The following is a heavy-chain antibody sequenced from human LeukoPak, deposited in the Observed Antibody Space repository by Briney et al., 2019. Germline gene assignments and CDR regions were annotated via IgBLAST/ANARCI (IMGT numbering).Heavy chain of an antibody. J-gene: IGHJ5*02. CDR3: ATDYMTTGWLDP. V-gene: IGHV1-69*13. Sequence: ASVKVSCKASGGTFSSYAISWVRQAPGQGLEWMGGIIPIFGTANYAQKFQGRVTITADESTSTAYMELSSLRSEDTAVYYCATDYMTTGWLDPWGQGTLVTVSS. CDR1: GGTFSSYA. D-gene: IGHD4-11*01. CDR2: IIPIFGTA.